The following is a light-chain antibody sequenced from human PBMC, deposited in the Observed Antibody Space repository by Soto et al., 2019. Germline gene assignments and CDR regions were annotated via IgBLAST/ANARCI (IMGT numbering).Light chain of an antibody. Sequence: EIVMTQSPATLSVSPGDTATLSCRASQSIGSNVGWYQQKPGQAPRLLLYGASTRATGISARFSGSGSGTEFSLTISSLQSEDLAVYYCQQYNTWSLITFGQGTRLEIK. CDR1: QSIGSN. CDR3: QQYNTWSLIT. J-gene: IGKJ5*01. CDR2: GAS. V-gene: IGKV3-15*01.